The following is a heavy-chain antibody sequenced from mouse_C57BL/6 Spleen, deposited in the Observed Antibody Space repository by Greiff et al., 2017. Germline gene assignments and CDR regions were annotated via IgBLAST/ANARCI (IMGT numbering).Heavy chain of an antibody. Sequence: VQLQQPGAELVKPGASVKLSCKASGYTFTSYWMHWVKQRPGQGLEWIGMIHPNSGSTNYNEKFKSKATLTVYKSSSTAYMQLSSLTSEDSAVYYCARSRLTGGFDYWGQGTTLTVSS. CDR2: IHPNSGST. CDR1: GYTFTSYW. J-gene: IGHJ2*01. V-gene: IGHV1-64*01. CDR3: ARSRLTGGFDY. D-gene: IGHD4-1*01.